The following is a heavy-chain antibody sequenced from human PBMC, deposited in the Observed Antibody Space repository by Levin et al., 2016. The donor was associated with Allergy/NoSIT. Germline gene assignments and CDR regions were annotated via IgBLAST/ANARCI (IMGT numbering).Heavy chain of an antibody. CDR3: ARDSMVYAPGRGYFDY. CDR1: GYTFTSYY. J-gene: IGHJ4*02. CDR2: INPSGGST. Sequence: ASVKVSCKASGYTFTSYYMHWVRQAPGQGLEWMGIINPSGGSTSYAQKFQGRVTMTRDTSTSTVYMELSSLRSEDTAVYYCARDSMVYAPGRGYFDYWGQGTLVTVSS. V-gene: IGHV1-46*01. D-gene: IGHD2-8*01.